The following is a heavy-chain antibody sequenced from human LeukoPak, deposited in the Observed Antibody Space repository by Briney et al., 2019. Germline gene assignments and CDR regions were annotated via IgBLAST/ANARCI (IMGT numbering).Heavy chain of an antibody. CDR2: IYGGGNT. Sequence: PGGSLRLSCAASGFTFSSFALSWVRQAPGKGLEWVSVIYGGGNTYYADSVGGRFTISRDNSKNTLYLQMNSLRVEDTAMYYCASGRWSSSGYQDYWGRGTLVTVSS. D-gene: IGHD3-22*01. CDR1: GFTFSSFA. J-gene: IGHJ4*02. V-gene: IGHV3-53*01. CDR3: ASGRWSSSGYQDY.